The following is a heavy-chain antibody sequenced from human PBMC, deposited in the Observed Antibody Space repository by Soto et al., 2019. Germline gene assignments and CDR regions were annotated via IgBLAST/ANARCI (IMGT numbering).Heavy chain of an antibody. V-gene: IGHV1-69*04. D-gene: IGHD6-6*01. CDR2: IIPILGIA. CDR1: GGTFSSYT. CDR3: ARDEYSSSSNWFDP. J-gene: IGHJ5*02. Sequence: SVKVSCEASGGTFSSYTISWVRQAPGQGLEWMGRIIPILGIANYAQKFQGRVTITADKSTSTAYMELSSLRSEDTAVYYCARDEYSSSSNWFDPWGQGTLVTVSS.